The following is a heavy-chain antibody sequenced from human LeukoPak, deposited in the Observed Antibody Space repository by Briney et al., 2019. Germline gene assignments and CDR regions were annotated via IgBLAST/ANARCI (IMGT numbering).Heavy chain of an antibody. Sequence: PSETLSLTCTVSGGSISSGDYYWSWIRQPPGKGLEWIGYIYYSGSTYYNPSLKSRVTISVDTSKNQFSLKLSSVTAADTAVYYCTRGRDEPLESYWYFDLWGRGTLVTVSS. CDR1: GGSISSGDYY. CDR2: IYYSGST. CDR3: TRGRDEPLESYWYFDL. V-gene: IGHV4-30-4*01. D-gene: IGHD1-1*01. J-gene: IGHJ2*01.